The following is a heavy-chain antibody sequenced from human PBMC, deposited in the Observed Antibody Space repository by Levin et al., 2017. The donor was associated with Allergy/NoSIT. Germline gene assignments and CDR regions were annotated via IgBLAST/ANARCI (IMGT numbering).Heavy chain of an antibody. CDR2: ISSSGSTM. Sequence: GESLKISCVASGFTFDDYYISWIRQAPGRGLQWMSYISSSGSTMSYADSVKGRLTISRDNAKKSVFLHMNSLSADATAVYFCAKHNFANDAFDVWGQGTMVTVSS. CDR1: GFTFDDYY. J-gene: IGHJ3*01. V-gene: IGHV3-11*01. CDR3: AKHNFANDAFDV. D-gene: IGHD5-24*01.